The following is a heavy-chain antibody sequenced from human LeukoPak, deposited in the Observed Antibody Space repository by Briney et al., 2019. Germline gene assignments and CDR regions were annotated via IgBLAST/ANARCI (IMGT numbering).Heavy chain of an antibody. CDR1: GGSISSGTYY. D-gene: IGHD3-10*01. V-gene: IGHV4-39*01. J-gene: IGHJ6*03. CDR2: IYYSGST. CDR3: ASTPSGSGYYYYYYMDV. Sequence: SETLSLTCTVSGGSISSGTYYWGWIRQPPGKGLEWIGSIYYSGSTYYNPSLKSRVTISVDTSKNQFSLKVSSVTAADTAVYYCASTPSGSGYYYYYYMDVWGKGTTVTVSS.